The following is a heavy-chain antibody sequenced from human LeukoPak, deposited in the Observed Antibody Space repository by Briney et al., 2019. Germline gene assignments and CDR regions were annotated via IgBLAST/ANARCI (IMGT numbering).Heavy chain of an antibody. CDR3: ARTRGSHPSPFDS. CDR2: IYSGGST. CDR1: GFTVSHYY. J-gene: IGHJ4*02. Sequence: GGSLRLSCAASGFTVSHYYMTWVRQAPGKGLECVSVIYSGGSTYSADSVKGRFTISRDNSRNMVYLQMSSLRAEDTAVYYCARTRGSHPSPFDSWGQGTLVTVSA. V-gene: IGHV3-53*01. D-gene: IGHD3-10*01.